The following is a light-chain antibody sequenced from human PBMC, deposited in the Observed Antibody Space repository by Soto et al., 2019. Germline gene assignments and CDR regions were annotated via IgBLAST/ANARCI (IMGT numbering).Light chain of an antibody. J-gene: IGKJ2*01. CDR1: QSVSSSY. CDR3: QQYAT. V-gene: IGKV3-20*01. Sequence: EIVLTQSPGTLSLSPGERATLSCRASQSVSSSYLAWYQQKPGQAPRLLIYGASRRATGIPDRFSGSGSGTDFTLTISRLEPEDFAVYFCQQYATFGQGTNVDI. CDR2: GAS.